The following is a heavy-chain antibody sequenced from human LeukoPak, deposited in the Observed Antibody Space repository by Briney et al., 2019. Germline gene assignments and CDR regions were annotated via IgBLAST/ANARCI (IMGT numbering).Heavy chain of an antibody. D-gene: IGHD1-26*01. CDR2: MNPNSGNT. CDR1: GYTFTSYD. J-gene: IGHJ4*02. CDR3: ARGRRVGATISVY. Sequence: ASVKVSCKGSGYTFTSYDINWVRQATGQGLEWMGWMNPNSGNTGYAQKFQGRVTMTRNTSISTAYMELNSLRSEDTAVYYCARGRRVGATISVYWGQGTLVTVSS. V-gene: IGHV1-8*01.